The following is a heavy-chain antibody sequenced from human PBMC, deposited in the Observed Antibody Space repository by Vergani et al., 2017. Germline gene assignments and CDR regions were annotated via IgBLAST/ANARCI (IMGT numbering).Heavy chain of an antibody. CDR2: ISYDGSNK. V-gene: IGHV3-30*18. J-gene: IGHJ6*02. Sequence: QVQLVESGGGVVQPGRSLRLSCAASGFTFSSYGMHWVRQAPGKGLEGVAGISYDGSNKYYADSVKGRFTISRDNSKNTLYLQMNSLRAEDTAVYYCAKDRAMVRGGDYYYYGMDVWGQGTTVTVSS. CDR3: AKDRAMVRGGDYYYYGMDV. D-gene: IGHD3-10*01. CDR1: GFTFSSYG.